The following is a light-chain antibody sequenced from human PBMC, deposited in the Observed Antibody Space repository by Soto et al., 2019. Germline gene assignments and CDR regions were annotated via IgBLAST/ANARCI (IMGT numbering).Light chain of an antibody. Sequence: DIVLTQSPATLSLSPGERATVSCRASHSGDGNFIAWYQQKPGQAPRLLLYLASIRATGIPDRFSGSGSGTDFALTISRLEPEDFATYYCQQYNSLYTFGQGTKLDLK. V-gene: IGKV3D-20*02. CDR1: HSGDGNF. CDR3: QQYNSLYT. J-gene: IGKJ2*01. CDR2: LAS.